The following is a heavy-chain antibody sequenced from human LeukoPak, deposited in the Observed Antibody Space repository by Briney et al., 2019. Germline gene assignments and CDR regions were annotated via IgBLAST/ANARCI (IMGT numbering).Heavy chain of an antibody. J-gene: IGHJ4*02. CDR3: ARATLSDYYFNY. Sequence: ASVTVSCKASGYTFTSYYMHWVRQAPGQGLEWMGIINPSGGSTSYAQKFQGRVTMTRDTSTNTVYMELSSLRSEDTAVYFCARATLSDYYFNYWGQGTLVTVSS. CDR2: INPSGGST. V-gene: IGHV1-46*01. CDR1: GYTFTSYY.